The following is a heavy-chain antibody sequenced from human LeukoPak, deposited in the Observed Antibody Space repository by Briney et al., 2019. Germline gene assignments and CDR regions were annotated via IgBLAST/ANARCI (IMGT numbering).Heavy chain of an antibody. CDR1: GYTFANYY. CDR2: VNPNSGDT. V-gene: IGHV1-2*02. J-gene: IGHJ4*02. D-gene: IGHD1-26*01. CDR3: ARGRRILVGDTNAGDFFDY. Sequence: ASVKVSCKPSGYTFANYYILWVRQAPGQGLEWMGWVNPNSGDTYYAQKFQGRVTMTRDTSISTAFIELSRLRSDDTALYYCARGRRILVGDTNAGDFFDYWGQGTLVTVSS.